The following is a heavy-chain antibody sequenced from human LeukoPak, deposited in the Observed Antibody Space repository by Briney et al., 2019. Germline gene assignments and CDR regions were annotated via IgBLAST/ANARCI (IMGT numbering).Heavy chain of an antibody. D-gene: IGHD6-13*01. CDR3: ARRGYSSSWTAGGNWFDP. CDR2: INHSGST. V-gene: IGHV4-34*01. J-gene: IGHJ5*02. Sequence: SETLSLTCAVYSGSFSGYYWSWIRQPPGKGLEWIGEINHSGSTNYNPSLKSRVTISVDTSKNQFSLKLSSVTAADTAVYYCARRGYSSSWTAGGNWFDPWGQGTLVTVSS. CDR1: SGSFSGYY.